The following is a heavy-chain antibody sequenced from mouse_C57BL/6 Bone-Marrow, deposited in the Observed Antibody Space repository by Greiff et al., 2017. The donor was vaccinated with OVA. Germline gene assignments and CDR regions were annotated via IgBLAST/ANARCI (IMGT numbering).Heavy chain of an antibody. CDR1: GYSFTSYY. J-gene: IGHJ3*01. D-gene: IGHD2-4*01. V-gene: IGHV1-66*01. Sequence: VQLQQSGPELVKPGASVKISCKASGYSFTSYYIHWVKQRPGQGLEWIGWIYPGSGNTKYNEKFKGKATLPADTSSSTAYMQLSSLTSEDSAVYYGARGVGLRLAYWGQGTLVTVSA. CDR2: IYPGSGNT. CDR3: ARGVGLRLAY.